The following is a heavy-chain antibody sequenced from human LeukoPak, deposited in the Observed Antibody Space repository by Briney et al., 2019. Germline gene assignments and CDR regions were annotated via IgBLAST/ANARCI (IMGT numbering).Heavy chain of an antibody. CDR3: ARLSSGWYGFFDY. Sequence: SETLSLTSTVSGGSISSYYWSWIRQPPGKGLEWIGYIYYSGSTNYNPSLKSRVTISADTSKNQFSLKLSSVTAADTAVYYCARLSSGWYGFFDYWGQGTLVTVSS. D-gene: IGHD6-19*01. V-gene: IGHV4-59*01. CDR1: GGSISSYY. J-gene: IGHJ4*02. CDR2: IYYSGST.